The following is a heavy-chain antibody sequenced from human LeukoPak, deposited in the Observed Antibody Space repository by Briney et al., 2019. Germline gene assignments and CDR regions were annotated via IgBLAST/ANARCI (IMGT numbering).Heavy chain of an antibody. J-gene: IGHJ6*02. Sequence: ASVKVSCKASGYTFTSYDINWVRQATGQGLEWMGWMNPNSGNTGYAQKFQGRITMTRDTSISTAYMELSSLSSEDTAVYYCARGPILVRGVIMADSVGGMAVWGQGTTVTVSS. CDR1: GYTFTSYD. D-gene: IGHD3-10*01. CDR3: ARGPILVRGVIMADSVGGMAV. CDR2: MNPNSGNT. V-gene: IGHV1-8*02.